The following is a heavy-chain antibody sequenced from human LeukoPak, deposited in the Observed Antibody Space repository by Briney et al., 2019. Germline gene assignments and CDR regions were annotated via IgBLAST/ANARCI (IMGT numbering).Heavy chain of an antibody. D-gene: IGHD4-17*01. CDR2: INPSGGST. CDR1: GYTFTSYD. V-gene: IGHV1-46*01. Sequence: ASVKVSCKASGYTFTSYDINWVRQATGQGLEWMGIINPSGGSTSYAQKFQGRVTMTRDTSTSTVYMELSSLRSEDTAVYYCARGEIYGDLDYWGQGTLVTVSS. CDR3: ARGEIYGDLDY. J-gene: IGHJ4*02.